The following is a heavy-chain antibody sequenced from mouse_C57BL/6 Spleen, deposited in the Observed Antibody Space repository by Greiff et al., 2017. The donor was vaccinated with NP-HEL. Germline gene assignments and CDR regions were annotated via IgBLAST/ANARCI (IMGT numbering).Heavy chain of an antibody. V-gene: IGHV5-12*01. CDR1: GFTFSDYY. J-gene: IGHJ4*01. D-gene: IGHD1-1*01. Sequence: EVQGVESGGGLVQPGGSLKLSCAASGFTFSDYYMYWVRQTPEKRLEWVAYISNGGGSTYYPDTVKGRFTISRDNAKNTLYLQMSRLKSEDTAMYYCARLITSHAMDYWGQGTSVTVSS. CDR3: ARLITSHAMDY. CDR2: ISNGGGST.